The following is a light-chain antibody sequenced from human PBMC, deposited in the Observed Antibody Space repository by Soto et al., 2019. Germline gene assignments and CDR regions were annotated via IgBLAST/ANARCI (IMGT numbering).Light chain of an antibody. CDR3: GTWDSSLSAGV. V-gene: IGLV1-51*02. CDR1: SSNIGDNY. J-gene: IGLJ2*01. Sequence: QAVVTQPPSVSAAPGQKVTISCSGSSSNIGDNYVSWYQQLPETAPKLLIYENNKRPSGIPDRFSGSTSGTSATLGITGLQTGDEADYYCGTWDSSLSAGVFGGGTQLTVL. CDR2: ENN.